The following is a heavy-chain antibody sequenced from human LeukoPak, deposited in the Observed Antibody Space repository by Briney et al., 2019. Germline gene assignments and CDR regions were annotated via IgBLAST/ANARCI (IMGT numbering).Heavy chain of an antibody. CDR2: INGDGIST. CDR3: ARDVGNFDY. J-gene: IGHJ4*02. Sequence: GGSLRLSCAASGFTFSNYWMHGVRQAPGKGLVWVSRINGDGISTGYADSVKGRFTVSRDNAKKTLYLQMNSLRAEDTAVYYCARDVGNFDYWGQGTLVTVSS. V-gene: IGHV3-74*01. CDR1: GFTFSNYW.